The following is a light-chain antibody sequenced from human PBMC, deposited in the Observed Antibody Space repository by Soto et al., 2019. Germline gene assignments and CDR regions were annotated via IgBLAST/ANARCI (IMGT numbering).Light chain of an antibody. Sequence: EIVMTQSPGTLSLSPGERATLSCRASQSVSRYLGWYQQKPGQAPRLLIYDASNRATGIPARFSGSGSGTDFTITISSLEPEEFAVYYCQQRSKWPLTFGGGTKVETK. V-gene: IGKV3-11*01. CDR1: QSVSRY. J-gene: IGKJ4*01. CDR3: QQRSKWPLT. CDR2: DAS.